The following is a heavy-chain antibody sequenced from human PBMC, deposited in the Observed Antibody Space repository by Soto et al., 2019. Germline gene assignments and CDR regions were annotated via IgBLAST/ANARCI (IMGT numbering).Heavy chain of an antibody. Sequence: QVQLQESGPGLVKPSETLSLTCTVSGGSISSYFWSWIRQPPGKGLEWIGYIYYSGNTNYNPSLKSRVTXXVXTXVKQLSLKLSSVTAADTAVYYCARDLAAAGTPLFDFWGQGTLVTVSS. D-gene: IGHD6-13*01. CDR3: ARDLAAAGTPLFDF. CDR1: GGSISSYF. CDR2: IYYSGNT. V-gene: IGHV4-59*01. J-gene: IGHJ4*02.